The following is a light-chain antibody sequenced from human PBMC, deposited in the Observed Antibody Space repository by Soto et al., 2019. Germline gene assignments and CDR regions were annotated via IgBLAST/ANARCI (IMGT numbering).Light chain of an antibody. J-gene: IGKJ2*01. V-gene: IGKV3-20*01. Sequence: EIVLTQSPATLSLSPGERATLSCRASQTISSDYLAWYQHKPGQAPSLLIYGASTRAAGISARYSGGGSGTGFTLSISRLEPGDFAVYYCQQYGGLPYTFGQGTKLEIK. CDR1: QTISSDY. CDR3: QQYGGLPYT. CDR2: GAS.